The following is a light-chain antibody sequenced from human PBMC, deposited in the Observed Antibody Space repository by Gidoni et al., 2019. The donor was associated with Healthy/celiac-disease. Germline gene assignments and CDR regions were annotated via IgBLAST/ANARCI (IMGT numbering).Light chain of an antibody. V-gene: IGLV3-25*03. CDR3: QSADSSGTYEV. Sequence: SYARPHPPSVSVSPGQTARITCSGDALPKQYAYWYQQKPGQAPVLVIYKDSERPSGIPERFSGSSSGTTVTLTISGVQAEDEADYYCQSADSSGTYEVFGGGTKLTVL. CDR1: ALPKQY. J-gene: IGLJ3*02. CDR2: KDS.